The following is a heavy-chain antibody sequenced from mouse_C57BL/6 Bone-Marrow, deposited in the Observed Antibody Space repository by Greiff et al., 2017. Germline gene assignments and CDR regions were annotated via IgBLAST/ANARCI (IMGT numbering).Heavy chain of an antibody. D-gene: IGHD2-3*01. J-gene: IGHJ2*01. V-gene: IGHV1-7*01. CDR1: GYTFNSYW. CDR3: AKWVYNGYHDIYY. CDR2: INPSSGYT. Sequence: QVQLQQSGAELAKPGASVKLSCKASGYTFNSYWMHWVKQRPGPGLEWIGYINPSSGYTKYNQKFKDKATFTADKASSTAYMQLRSLTYEDSAVYYWAKWVYNGYHDIYYWGQGTTLTVSS.